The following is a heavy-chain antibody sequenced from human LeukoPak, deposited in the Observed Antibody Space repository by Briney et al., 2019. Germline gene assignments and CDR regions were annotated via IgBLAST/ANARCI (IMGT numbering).Heavy chain of an antibody. D-gene: IGHD6-19*01. CDR1: GFPFSNYS. CDR3: AKETYSSGWYLGDFQH. V-gene: IGHV3-48*02. Sequence: GGSLRLSCAASGFPFSNYSMNWVRQAPGKGLEWVSYISSSSNTIYYVDFVKVRFTISSDNAKNSLFLQMNSLRDEDTAVYYCAKETYSSGWYLGDFQHWGQGTLVTVSS. CDR2: ISSSSNTI. J-gene: IGHJ1*01.